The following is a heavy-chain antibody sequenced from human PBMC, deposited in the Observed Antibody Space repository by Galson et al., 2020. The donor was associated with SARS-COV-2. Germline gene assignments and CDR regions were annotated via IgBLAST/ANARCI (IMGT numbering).Heavy chain of an antibody. D-gene: IGHD3-22*01. CDR2: INPNSGGT. Sequence: ASVKVSCKASGYTFTGYYMHWVRQAPGQGLEWMGWINPNSGGTNYAQKFQGGVTMTRDTSISTAYMELSRLRSDDTAVYYCASARGPEYYDSSGYLDYWGQGTLVTVSS. J-gene: IGHJ4*02. CDR3: ASARGPEYYDSSGYLDY. CDR1: GYTFTGYY. V-gene: IGHV1-2*02.